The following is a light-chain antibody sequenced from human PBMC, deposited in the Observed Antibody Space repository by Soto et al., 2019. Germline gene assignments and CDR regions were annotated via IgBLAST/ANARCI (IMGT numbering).Light chain of an antibody. CDR1: SSTIGSKT. J-gene: IGLJ3*02. Sequence: QSVLTQPPSASGTPGQRVTISCSGSSSTIGSKTLNWYQHLPGSAPKLLIYTTNQRPSGVPDRFSGSKSGTSASLAISGLQPEDEADYFCCSYTGTYVVLFGGGTKVTVL. CDR2: TTN. V-gene: IGLV1-44*01. CDR3: CSYTGTYVVL.